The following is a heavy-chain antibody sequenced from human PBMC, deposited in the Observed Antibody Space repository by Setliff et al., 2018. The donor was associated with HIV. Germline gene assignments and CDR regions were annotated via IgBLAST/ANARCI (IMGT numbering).Heavy chain of an antibody. CDR3: ARARITMTGGRLEPYAFDR. CDR1: GGSFSTYY. CDR2: VHSTGTT. D-gene: IGHD3-22*01. J-gene: IGHJ3*01. Sequence: SETLSLTCTVSGGSFSTYYWSWIRQPAGEGLEYIGRVHSTGTTIYNPSLKSRVTMSVDTSKNQLSLNLRSVTAADTAVYYCARARITMTGGRLEPYAFDRWGQGTKVTVSS. V-gene: IGHV4-4*07.